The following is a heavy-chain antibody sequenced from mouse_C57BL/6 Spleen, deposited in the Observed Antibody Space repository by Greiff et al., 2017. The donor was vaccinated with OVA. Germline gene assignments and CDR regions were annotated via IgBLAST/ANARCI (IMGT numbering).Heavy chain of an antibody. D-gene: IGHD1-1*01. V-gene: IGHV1-64*01. J-gene: IGHJ2*01. Sequence: VQLQQPGAELVKPGASVKLSCKASGYTFTSYWMHWVKQRPGQGLEWIGMIHPNSGSTNYNEKFKSKATLTVAKSSSTAYMQLSSLTAEDSAVYYGARGGSSPYYFDYWGQGTTLTVSS. CDR2: IHPNSGST. CDR3: ARGGSSPYYFDY. CDR1: GYTFTSYW.